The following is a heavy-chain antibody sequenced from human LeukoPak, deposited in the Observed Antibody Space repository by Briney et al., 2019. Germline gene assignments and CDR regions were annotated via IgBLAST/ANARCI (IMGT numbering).Heavy chain of an antibody. J-gene: IGHJ4*02. Sequence: GGSLRLSCSASGFTFSSYAMHWVRQAPGKGLEYVSSISSTGGSTYYADSVQGRFTISRDNSKNTLFLQMSSLRTEDTAVYYCASPYSGYDYNFDHWGQGTLVTVSS. CDR3: ASPYSGYDYNFDH. CDR1: GFTFSSYA. D-gene: IGHD5-12*01. CDR2: ISSTGGST. V-gene: IGHV3-64D*06.